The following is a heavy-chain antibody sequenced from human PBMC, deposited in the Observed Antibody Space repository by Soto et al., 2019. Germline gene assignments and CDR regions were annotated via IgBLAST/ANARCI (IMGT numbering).Heavy chain of an antibody. J-gene: IGHJ4*02. D-gene: IGHD1-26*01. CDR2: INAGNGNT. V-gene: IGHV1-3*01. CDR3: ARDLGVGAASDY. Sequence: ASVKVSCKASGSTFTSYAMHWVRQAPGQRLEWMGWINAGNGNTKYSQKFQGRVTITRDTSASTAYMELSSLRSEDTAVYYCARDLGVGAASDYWGQRTLVTVSS. CDR1: GSTFTSYA.